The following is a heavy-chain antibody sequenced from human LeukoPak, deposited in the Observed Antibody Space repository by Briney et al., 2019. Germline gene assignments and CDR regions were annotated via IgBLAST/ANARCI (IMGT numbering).Heavy chain of an antibody. CDR2: IYYSGST. CDR3: ARDVLNYYGSGRTDY. D-gene: IGHD3-10*01. J-gene: IGHJ4*02. V-gene: IGHV4-59*01. CDR1: GGSISSYY. Sequence: SETLSLTCTVSGGSISSYYWSWIRQPPGKGLEWIGYIYYSGSTNYNPSLKSRVTISVDTSKNQFSLKLSSVTAADTAVYYCARDVLNYYGSGRTDYWGQGTLVTVSS.